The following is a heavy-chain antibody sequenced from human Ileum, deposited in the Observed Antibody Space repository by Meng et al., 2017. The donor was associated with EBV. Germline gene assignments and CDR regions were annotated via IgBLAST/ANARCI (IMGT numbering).Heavy chain of an antibody. V-gene: IGHV4-61*03. CDR3: AYYTAGRGGVGS. Sequence: HVQLQESGPGLVKPSETLSLSCSVSGASVSSGGYHWSWIRQPPGKGLEWIGCMYDSDSGKAKYNPSLNSRVIISLDTSKNHFVLKLTSVTAADTAVYYCAYYTAGRGGVGSWGQGTLVTVSS. D-gene: IGHD2-8*02. CDR2: MYDSDSGKA. J-gene: IGHJ4*02. CDR1: GASVSSGGYH.